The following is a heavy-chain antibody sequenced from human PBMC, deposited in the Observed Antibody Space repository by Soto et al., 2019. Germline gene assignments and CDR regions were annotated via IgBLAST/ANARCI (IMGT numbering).Heavy chain of an antibody. V-gene: IGHV4-59*01. Sequence: PSETLSLTCTVSGGSISSYYWSWIRQPPGKGLEWIGYIYYSGSTNYNPSLKSRVTISVDTSKNQFSLKLSSVTAADTAVYYCAREGRAQWLVLGYFDYWGQGTLVTVSS. J-gene: IGHJ4*02. CDR2: IYYSGST. CDR1: GGSISSYY. CDR3: AREGRAQWLVLGYFDY. D-gene: IGHD6-19*01.